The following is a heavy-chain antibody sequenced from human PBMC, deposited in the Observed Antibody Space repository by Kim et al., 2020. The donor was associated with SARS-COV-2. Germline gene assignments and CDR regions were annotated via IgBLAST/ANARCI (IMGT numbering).Heavy chain of an antibody. Sequence: GGSLRLSCAASGFTFSSYAMSWVRQAPGKGLEWVSAISGSGGSTYYADSVKGRFTISRDNSKNTLYLQMNSLRAEDTAVYYCAKGRPPKIAAAGTGAVDYWGQGTLVTVSS. CDR3: AKGRPPKIAAAGTGAVDY. J-gene: IGHJ4*02. CDR1: GFTFSSYA. V-gene: IGHV3-23*01. D-gene: IGHD6-13*01. CDR2: ISGSGGST.